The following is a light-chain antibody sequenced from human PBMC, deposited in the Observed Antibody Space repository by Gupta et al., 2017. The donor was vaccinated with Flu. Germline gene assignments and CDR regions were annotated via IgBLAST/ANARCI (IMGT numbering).Light chain of an antibody. CDR2: EVT. Sequence: SIAISCTGTSNDVGAYNYFSWYQHHPGKAPKLMIYEVTNRPSGVSDRFSGSKSGNTASLTISGLQADDEAHYYCNSYTSSNTWVFGGGTKLTVL. V-gene: IGLV2-14*01. CDR3: NSYTSSNTWV. J-gene: IGLJ3*02. CDR1: SNDVGAYNY.